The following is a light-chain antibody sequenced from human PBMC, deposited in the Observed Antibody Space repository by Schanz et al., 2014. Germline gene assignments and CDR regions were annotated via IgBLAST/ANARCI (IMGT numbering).Light chain of an antibody. V-gene: IGKV3-20*01. CDR3: QQYGSSPSYT. CDR2: GAF. J-gene: IGKJ2*01. Sequence: EIVMTQSPATLSVSPGEGATLSCRASQSLSSKLAWYQQKRGQAPRLLIYGAFDRATGIPDRFSGSGSGTDFTLTISRVEPEDFAVYYCQQYGSSPSYTFGQGTKLEIK. CDR1: QSLSSK.